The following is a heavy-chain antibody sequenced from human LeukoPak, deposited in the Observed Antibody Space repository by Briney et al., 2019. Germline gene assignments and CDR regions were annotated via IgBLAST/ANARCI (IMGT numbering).Heavy chain of an antibody. J-gene: IGHJ4*02. CDR3: ASVVDYYDSSGENY. CDR1: GFTFSSYS. V-gene: IGHV3-21*01. D-gene: IGHD3-22*01. Sequence: GGSLRLSCAASGFTFSSYSMNWVRQAPGKGLEWVSSISSSSSYIYYADSVKGRFTISRDNAKNSLYLQMNSLRAEDTAVYYCASVVDYYDSSGENYWGQGTLVTVSS. CDR2: ISSSSSYI.